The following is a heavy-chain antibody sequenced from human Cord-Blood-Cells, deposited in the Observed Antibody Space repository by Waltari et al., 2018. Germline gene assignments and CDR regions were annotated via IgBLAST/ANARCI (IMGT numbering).Heavy chain of an antibody. CDR3: ARLMGSSAY. CDR2: INPIFGTA. CDR1: GGTFSSYA. J-gene: IGHJ4*02. D-gene: IGHD6-6*01. V-gene: IGHV1-69*18. Sequence: QVQLVQSGAEVKKPGSSVKVSCKASGGTFSSYAISWGRQAPGQGLEWRGMINPIFGTANDAQKFQGSVTITADESTGTAYIELSSLGSEDTAVYYCARLMGSSAYWGQGTLVTVSS.